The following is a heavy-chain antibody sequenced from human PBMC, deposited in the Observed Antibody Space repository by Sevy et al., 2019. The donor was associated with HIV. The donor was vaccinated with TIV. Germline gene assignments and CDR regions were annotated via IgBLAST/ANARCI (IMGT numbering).Heavy chain of an antibody. CDR2: ISGPGLST. V-gene: IGHV3-23*01. CDR3: AKALNQAWEWMMEVVLRTLKGFDV. CDR1: GFTFNTHA. J-gene: IGHJ3*01. D-gene: IGHD3-3*01. Sequence: GGSLRLSCAASGFTFNTHAMPWVRQAPGKGLEWVSVISGPGLSTYYADSVKGRFTISRDNSKNTLYLQMNSLRADDTATYYGAKALNQAWEWMMEVVLRTLKGFDVWGQGTMVTVSS.